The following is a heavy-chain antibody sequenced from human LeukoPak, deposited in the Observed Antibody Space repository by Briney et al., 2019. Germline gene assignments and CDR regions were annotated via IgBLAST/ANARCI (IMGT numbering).Heavy chain of an antibody. D-gene: IGHD6-13*01. CDR3: ATAPHGVAAGHFDY. J-gene: IGHJ4*02. Sequence: GASVKVSCKVSGYTLTELSMHWVRQAPGKGLEWMGGFDPEDGETIYAQKFQGRVTMTEDTSTDTAYMELSSLRSEDTAVYYCATAPHGVAAGHFDYWGQGTLVTVSS. CDR2: FDPEDGET. V-gene: IGHV1-24*01. CDR1: GYTLTELS.